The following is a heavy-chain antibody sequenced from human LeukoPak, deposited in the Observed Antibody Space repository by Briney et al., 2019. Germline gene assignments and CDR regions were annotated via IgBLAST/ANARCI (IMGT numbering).Heavy chain of an antibody. J-gene: IGHJ5*02. CDR1: GGSISSGGNY. CDR3: ARERFYYDGFCGFDP. V-gene: IGHV4-31*03. CDR2: IYYSGST. D-gene: IGHD3-22*01. Sequence: SQTLSLTCTVSGGSISSGGNYWSWIRQHPGKGLEWIGYIYYSGSTYYNPSLKSRVTISVDTSKNQFSLKLSSVTAADTAVYYYARERFYYDGFCGFDPGGRGPRVTVPS.